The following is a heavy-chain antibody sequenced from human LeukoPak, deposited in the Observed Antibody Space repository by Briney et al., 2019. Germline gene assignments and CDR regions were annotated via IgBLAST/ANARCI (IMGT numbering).Heavy chain of an antibody. D-gene: IGHD6-13*01. CDR1: GCTFSSYS. Sequence: GGSVRLSCAASGCTFSSYSMNWVRQAPGKGLEWVSSISSSSSYIYYADSVKGRFTISRDNAKNSLYLQMNSLRANDTSVYYRECGLRRIAGHHDAFAMWAQGPMVTVSS. CDR3: ECGLRRIAGHHDAFAM. J-gene: IGHJ3*02. V-gene: IGHV3-21*01. CDR2: ISSSSSYI.